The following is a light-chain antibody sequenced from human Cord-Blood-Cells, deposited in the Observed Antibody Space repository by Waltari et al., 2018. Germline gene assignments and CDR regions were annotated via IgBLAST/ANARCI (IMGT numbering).Light chain of an antibody. CDR2: DVS. CDR3: SSYTSSSTLV. Sequence: QSALTQPASVSGSPGQSITISCTGTSSDVGGYNYVSWYQQHPGKAPKLMSSDVSKRPSGVSNRLSGSKSGHTASLTISGLQAEDEADYYCSSYTSSSTLVFGGGTKLTVL. V-gene: IGLV2-14*01. CDR1: SSDVGGYNY. J-gene: IGLJ3*02.